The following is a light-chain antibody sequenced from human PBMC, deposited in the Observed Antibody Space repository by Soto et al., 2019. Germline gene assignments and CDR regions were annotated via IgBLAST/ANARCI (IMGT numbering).Light chain of an antibody. J-gene: IGKJ1*01. CDR1: QTISSW. CDR3: QHYNSYSEA. Sequence: DIQMTQSPSTLSGSVGDRVTITCRASQTISSWLAWYQQKPGKAPKLLIYKASTLKSGVPSRFSGSGSGTEFMLTISSLQPDDFATYYCQHYNSYSEAFGQGTKVELK. V-gene: IGKV1-5*03. CDR2: KAS.